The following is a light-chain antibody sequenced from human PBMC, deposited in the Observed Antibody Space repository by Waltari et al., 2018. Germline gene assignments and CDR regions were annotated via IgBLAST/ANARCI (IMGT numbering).Light chain of an antibody. CDR2: DAS. J-gene: IGKJ1*01. CDR3: QQRSNWPT. CDR1: QSVSSY. V-gene: IGKV3-11*01. Sequence: EIVLTQSPATLSLSPGEGATLSGRASQSVSSYLAWYQQKPGQAPRLLIYDASNRATGIPARFSGSGSGTDFTLTISSLEPEDFAVYYCQQRSNWPTFGQGTKVEIK.